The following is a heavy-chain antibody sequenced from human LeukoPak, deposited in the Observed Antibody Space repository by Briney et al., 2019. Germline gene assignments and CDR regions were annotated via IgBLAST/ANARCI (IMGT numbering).Heavy chain of an antibody. Sequence: GGSLRLSRAASAFSLSNYDMDCVRQATGQGLEWVSGIGTAGDTYYAGSVKGRFTISRESAKNSLYLHMKSLRAGDTAVYYCARGSPPFQHWGQGTLVTVSS. CDR1: AFSLSNYD. V-gene: IGHV3-13*01. D-gene: IGHD3-10*01. CDR3: ARGSPPFQH. J-gene: IGHJ1*01. CDR2: IGTAGDT.